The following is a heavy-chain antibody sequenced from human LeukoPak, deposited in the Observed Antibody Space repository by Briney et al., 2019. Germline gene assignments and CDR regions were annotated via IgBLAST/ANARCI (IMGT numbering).Heavy chain of an antibody. CDR1: GGFISSYY. V-gene: IGHV4-59*01. CDR2: IYYSGST. CDR3: AEGAVAGHY. Sequence: NSSETLSLTCTVSGGFISSYYWSWIRQPPGKGLEWIGYIYYSGSTNYNPSLKSRVTISVDTSKNQFSLKLSSVTAADTAVYYCAEGAVAGHYWGQGTLVTASS. J-gene: IGHJ4*02. D-gene: IGHD6-19*01.